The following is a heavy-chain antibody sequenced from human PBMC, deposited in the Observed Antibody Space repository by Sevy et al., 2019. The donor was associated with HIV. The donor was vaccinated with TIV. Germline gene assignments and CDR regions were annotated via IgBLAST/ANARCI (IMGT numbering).Heavy chain of an antibody. CDR2: IYHSGST. CDR3: ARALVMYYYDSSGWGWFDP. CDR1: GGSISSGGYS. D-gene: IGHD3-22*01. J-gene: IGHJ5*02. Sequence: SETLSLTCAVSGGSISSGGYSWSWIRQPPGKGLEWIGYIYHSGSTYYNPSLKSRVTISVDRSKNQFSLKLSPVTAADTAVYYCARALVMYYYDSSGWGWFDPWGQGTLVTVSS. V-gene: IGHV4-30-2*01.